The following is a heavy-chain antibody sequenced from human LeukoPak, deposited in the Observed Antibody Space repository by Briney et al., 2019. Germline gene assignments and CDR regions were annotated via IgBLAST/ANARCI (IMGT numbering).Heavy chain of an antibody. V-gene: IGHV3-30*03. D-gene: IGHD5-24*01. CDR2: ISYDGSNK. CDR3: ARLGRDGLNFHLGY. J-gene: IGHJ4*02. CDR1: GFTFSSYG. Sequence: GRSLRLSCAASGFTFSSYGMHWVRQAPGKGLEWVAVISYDGSNKYYADSAKGRFTISRDNSKNTLYLQMNSLRSDDTAVYYCARLGRDGLNFHLGYWGQGSLVTVAS.